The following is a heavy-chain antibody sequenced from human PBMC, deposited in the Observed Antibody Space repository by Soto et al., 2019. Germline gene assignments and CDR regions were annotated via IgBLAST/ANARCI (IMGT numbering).Heavy chain of an antibody. CDR2: IWYDGSNK. CDR1: GFTFSSYG. Sequence: QVQLVESGGGVVQPGRSLRLSCAASGFTFSSYGMHWVRQAPGKGLEWVAVIWYDGSNKYYADSVKGRFTISRDNSKNTLYLQMNSLRAEDTAVYYCARHGATDRWYYYYGMDVWGQGTTVTVSS. V-gene: IGHV3-33*01. J-gene: IGHJ6*02. D-gene: IGHD1-26*01. CDR3: ARHGATDRWYYYYGMDV.